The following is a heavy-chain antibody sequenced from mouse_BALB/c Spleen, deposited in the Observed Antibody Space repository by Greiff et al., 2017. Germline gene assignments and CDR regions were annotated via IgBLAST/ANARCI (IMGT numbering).Heavy chain of an antibody. CDR2: INPGSGGT. Sequence: LVESGAELVRPGTSVKVSCKASGYAFTNYLIEWVKQRPGQGLEWIGVINPGSGGTNYNEKFKGKATLTADKSSSTAYMQLSSLTSDDSAVYFCARSEITAWFAYWGQGTLVTVSA. D-gene: IGHD2-4*01. J-gene: IGHJ3*01. V-gene: IGHV1-54*03. CDR3: ARSEITAWFAY. CDR1: GYAFTNYL.